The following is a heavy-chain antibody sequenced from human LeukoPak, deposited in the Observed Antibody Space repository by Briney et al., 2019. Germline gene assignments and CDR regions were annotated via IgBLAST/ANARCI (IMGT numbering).Heavy chain of an antibody. CDR1: GGSISYYY. CDR2: IYYSGTT. D-gene: IGHD4-17*01. CDR3: AREDPQTTVPEGMDV. J-gene: IGHJ6*02. V-gene: IGHV4-59*01. Sequence: PSETLSLTCTVSGGSISYYYWSWIRQSPGKGLEWIGSIYYSGTTNYNPSLKSRVTISVDTSKNQFSLQLRSVTAADTAVYYCAREDPQTTVPEGMDVWGQGTTVTVSS.